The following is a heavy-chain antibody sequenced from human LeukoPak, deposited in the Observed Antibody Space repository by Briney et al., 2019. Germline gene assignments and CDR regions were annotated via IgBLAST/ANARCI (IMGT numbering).Heavy chain of an antibody. CDR2: ISSSGGST. J-gene: IGHJ4*02. CDR1: GFTFSSYW. Sequence: GGSLRLSCAASGFTFSSYWMSWVRQAPGKGLEWVSTISSSGGSTHYTESVKGRFTIYRDNSKNTVYLQMNSLRAEDTAVFYCARGHSSGWFFFDYWGQGTLVTVSS. V-gene: IGHV3-23*01. D-gene: IGHD6-19*01. CDR3: ARGHSSGWFFFDY.